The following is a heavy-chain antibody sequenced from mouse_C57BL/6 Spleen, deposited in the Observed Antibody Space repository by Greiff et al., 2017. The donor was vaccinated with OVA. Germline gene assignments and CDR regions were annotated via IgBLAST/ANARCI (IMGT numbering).Heavy chain of an antibody. D-gene: IGHD2-2*01. J-gene: IGHJ3*01. CDR2: INPSNGGT. V-gene: IGHV1-53*01. CDR3: ARGLGYDGFAY. CDR1: GYTFTSYW. Sequence: QVQLQQPGTELVKPGASVKLSCKASGYTFTSYWMHWVKQRPGQGLEWIGNINPSNGGTNYNEKFKSKATLTVDKSSSTAYMQLSSLTSEASAFYYGARGLGYDGFAYWGQGTLVTVSA.